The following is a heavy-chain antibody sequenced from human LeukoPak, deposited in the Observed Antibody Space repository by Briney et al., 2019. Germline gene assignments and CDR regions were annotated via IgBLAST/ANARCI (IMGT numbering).Heavy chain of an antibody. CDR2: ISGSGGST. V-gene: IGHV3-23*01. Sequence: GGSLRLSCAASGFTFSSYAMSWVRQAPGKGLEWVSAISGSGGSTYYADSVKGRFTISRDNSKNTLYLQMNSLRAEDTAVYYCAKAYRSGYLGDYLEYWGQGTLVTVSS. CDR1: GFTFSSYA. J-gene: IGHJ4*02. D-gene: IGHD3-3*01. CDR3: AKAYRSGYLGDYLEY.